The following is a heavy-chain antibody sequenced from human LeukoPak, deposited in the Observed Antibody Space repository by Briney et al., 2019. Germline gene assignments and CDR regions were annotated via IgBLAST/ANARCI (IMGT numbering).Heavy chain of an antibody. J-gene: IGHJ3*02. V-gene: IGHV3-74*01. CDR1: GFTLSSYW. D-gene: IGHD2-8*01. CDR3: ASMNGHAFDI. CDR2: INSDEGST. Sequence: GGSLRLSCAASGFTLSSYWMHWVRQAPGKGLVWVSGINSDEGSTRYADSVKGRFIITRDNAKNMLYLQMNSLRAEDTAVYYCASMNGHAFDIWGQGTRVTVSS.